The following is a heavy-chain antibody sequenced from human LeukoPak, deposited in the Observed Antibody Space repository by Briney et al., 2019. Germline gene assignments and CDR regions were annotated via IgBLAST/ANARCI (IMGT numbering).Heavy chain of an antibody. V-gene: IGHV1-2*06. Sequence: GASVKVSCKASGYTFTIYHIHWVRQAPGQGLEWMGRINPKTGDTNYAQKFQGRVTLTRDTSITTAYMELSSLKSDDTAIYYCSRDHRYNSPLDTFDIWGQGTMVTLS. CDR3: SRDHRYNSPLDTFDI. CDR1: GYTFTIYH. J-gene: IGHJ3*02. CDR2: INPKTGDT. D-gene: IGHD1-14*01.